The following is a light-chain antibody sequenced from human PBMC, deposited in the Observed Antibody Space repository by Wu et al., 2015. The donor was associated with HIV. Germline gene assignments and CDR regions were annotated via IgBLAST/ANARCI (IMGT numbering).Light chain of an antibody. CDR2: AAS. V-gene: IGKV3-20*01. CDR3: QQYGSSLPWT. J-gene: IGKJ1*01. CDR1: QSVSNY. Sequence: EIVLTQSPATLSLSPGERATLSCRASQSVSNYLAWYQQQPGQAPRLVIYAASSRATGIPDRFSGSGSGTDFTLTISRLEPEDFAVYYCQQYGSSLPWTFGQGTKVEI.